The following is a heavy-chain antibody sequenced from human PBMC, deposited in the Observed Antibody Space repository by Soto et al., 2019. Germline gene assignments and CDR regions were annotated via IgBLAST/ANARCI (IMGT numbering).Heavy chain of an antibody. CDR1: GFTFSNYG. CDR3: ARDPGIVVVVAAESDWFDP. CDR2: IWYEGGNK. Sequence: GGSLRLSCVASGFTFSNYGMQGVRQAPGKGLERVAVIWYEGGNKYYADSVKGRFNNSRDNSKNTLFLQMNSLRAEDTAVYYCARDPGIVVVVAAESDWFDPWGHGPLVTVSS. J-gene: IGHJ5*02. V-gene: IGHV3-33*01. D-gene: IGHD2-15*01.